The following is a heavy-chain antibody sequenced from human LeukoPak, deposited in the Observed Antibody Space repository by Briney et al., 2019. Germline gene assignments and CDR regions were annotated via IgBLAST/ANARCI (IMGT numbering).Heavy chain of an antibody. J-gene: IGHJ4*02. CDR3: ARGGVEFDY. Sequence: SVKVSCKASGGTFSSYAISWVRQAPGQGLEWMGRIIPIFGIANYAQKFQGRVTITADKSTSTAYMELSSLRSEDTAVFYCARGGVEFDYWGQGTLVTVSS. V-gene: IGHV1-69*04. CDR1: GGTFSSYA. D-gene: IGHD2-15*01. CDR2: IIPIFGIA.